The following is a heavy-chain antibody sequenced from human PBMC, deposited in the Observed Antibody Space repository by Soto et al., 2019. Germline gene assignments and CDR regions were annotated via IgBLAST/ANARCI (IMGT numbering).Heavy chain of an antibody. CDR3: ARDLYYYGSGSGYFDY. J-gene: IGHJ4*02. Sequence: GGSLSLSCAASGFTFNSYSMNWVRQAPGKGLEWVSYINSISSNIFYADSVKGRFTTSRDNAKNSLYLQMNSLRDEDTAVYYCARDLYYYGSGSGYFDYWGQGIQVTVSS. CDR2: INSISSNI. V-gene: IGHV3-48*02. CDR1: GFTFNSYS. D-gene: IGHD3-10*01.